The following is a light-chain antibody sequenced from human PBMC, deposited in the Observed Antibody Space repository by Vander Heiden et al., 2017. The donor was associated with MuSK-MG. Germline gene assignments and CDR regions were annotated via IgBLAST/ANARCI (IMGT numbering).Light chain of an antibody. J-gene: IGKJ5*01. Sequence: DTQTPQSPSSLPASVGDRVTITCRASQSSSSYLNWYQQKPGKAPKLLIYAASSFQSGVPSRFSGSGSGTDFTLTIIRLQPEDFATYYCQQSYSTPTTFGQGTRLXIK. CDR3: QQSYSTPTT. CDR2: AAS. V-gene: IGKV1-39*01. CDR1: QSSSSY.